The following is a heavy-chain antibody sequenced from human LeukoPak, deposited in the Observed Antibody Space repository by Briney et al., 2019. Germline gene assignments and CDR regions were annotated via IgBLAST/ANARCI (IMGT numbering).Heavy chain of an antibody. CDR2: IYSDNT. V-gene: IGHV3-66*01. D-gene: IGHD3-9*01. J-gene: IGHJ4*02. Sequence: PGGSLRLSCTVSGFTVSSNSMSRVRQAPGKGLEWVSFIYSDNTHYSDSVKGRFTISRDNSKNTLYLQMNSLRAEDTAVYYCVAYYDILTGYKYWGQGTLVTVSS. CDR3: VAYYDILTGYKY. CDR1: GFTVSSNS.